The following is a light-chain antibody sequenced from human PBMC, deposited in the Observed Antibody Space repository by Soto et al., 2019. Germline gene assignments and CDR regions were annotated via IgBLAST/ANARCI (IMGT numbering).Light chain of an antibody. CDR1: QSISRQ. CDR3: LQYQSHLT. Sequence: EIQMTQSPSTLSASVGDKVSITCRASQSISRQLAWYQQKPGKAPNLLIYQASNLETGVTSRFTGSGSGTEFTLTSIGLQPDDLVTYYRLQYQSHLTFGQGTKVEV. CDR2: QAS. V-gene: IGKV1-5*03. J-gene: IGKJ1*01.